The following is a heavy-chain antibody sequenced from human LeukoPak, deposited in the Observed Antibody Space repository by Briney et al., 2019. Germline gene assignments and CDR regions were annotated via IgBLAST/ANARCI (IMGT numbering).Heavy chain of an antibody. CDR3: ATDGGGAPAEKNY. J-gene: IGHJ4*02. CDR2: ISAYNGNT. V-gene: IGHV1-18*01. CDR1: GYAFTSYG. Sequence: GASVKVSCKASGYAFTSYGISWVRQAPGQGLEWMGWISAYNGNTNYAQKFQGRVTMTEDTSTDTAYMELSSLRSEDTAVYYCATDGGGAPAEKNYWGQGTLVTVSS. D-gene: IGHD6-13*01.